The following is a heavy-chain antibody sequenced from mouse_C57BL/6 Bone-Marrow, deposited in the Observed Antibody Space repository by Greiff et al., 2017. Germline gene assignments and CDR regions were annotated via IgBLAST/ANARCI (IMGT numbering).Heavy chain of an antibody. D-gene: IGHD1-1*01. CDR2: IYPGDGDT. V-gene: IGHV1-80*01. J-gene: IGHJ4*01. Sequence: VHLVESGAELVKPGASVKISCKASGYAFSSYWMNWVKQRPGKGLEWIGQIYPGDGDTNYNGKFKGKATLTADKSSSTAYMQLSSLTSEDSAVYFCARLILRYYAMDYWGQGTSVTVSS. CDR1: GYAFSSYW. CDR3: ARLILRYYAMDY.